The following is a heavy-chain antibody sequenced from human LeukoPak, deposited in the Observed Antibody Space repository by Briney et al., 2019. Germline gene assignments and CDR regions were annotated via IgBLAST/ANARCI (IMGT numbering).Heavy chain of an antibody. CDR1: GGSISSYY. CDR2: IYTSGNT. Sequence: PSETLSLTCTVSGGSISSYYWTWIRQPAGKGLEWIGRIYTSGNTGYNPSLKSRVTMSVDTSKNQFSLNLSSVTAADTAVYYCARVDLRAAFFDHWGQGTLVTVSS. CDR3: ARVDLRAAFFDH. D-gene: IGHD2-15*01. J-gene: IGHJ4*02. V-gene: IGHV4-4*07.